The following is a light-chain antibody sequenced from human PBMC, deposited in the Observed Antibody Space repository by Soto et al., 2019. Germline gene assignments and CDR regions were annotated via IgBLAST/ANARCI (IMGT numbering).Light chain of an antibody. CDR3: HQYGFSPAT. CDR1: QSVNSGY. CDR2: GVS. V-gene: IGKV3-20*01. Sequence: EIVLTQSPDTLSLSPGEGATLSCRASQSVNSGYIAWYRQKPGQAPKLLIFGVSTRATGIPDRFRGSGSGTDFTLTITRLEPEDFAVYFCHQYGFSPATFAQGTKVAIK. J-gene: IGKJ1*01.